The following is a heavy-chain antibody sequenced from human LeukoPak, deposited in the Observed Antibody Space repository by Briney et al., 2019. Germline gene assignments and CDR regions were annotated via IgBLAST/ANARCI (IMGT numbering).Heavy chain of an antibody. CDR1: GYIFSNYG. J-gene: IGHJ5*02. CDR3: ARAESQEWFNP. Sequence: GGSLRLSCAASGYIFSNYGMHWVRQAPGKGLEWVAVMWYDESKTYYADSVKGRFTISRDKSKNTLYLQMNTLRVEDTAVYYCARAESQEWFNPWGQGTLVTASS. V-gene: IGHV3-33*01. CDR2: MWYDESKT.